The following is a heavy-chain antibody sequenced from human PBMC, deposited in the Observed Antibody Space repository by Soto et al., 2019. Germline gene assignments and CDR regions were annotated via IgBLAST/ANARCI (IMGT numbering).Heavy chain of an antibody. CDR2: ISWNSGSI. J-gene: IGHJ4*02. V-gene: IGHV3-9*01. CDR1: GFTFDDYA. CDR3: AKDTSCTNGVCYFDY. D-gene: IGHD2-8*01. Sequence: ESGGGLVQPGRSLRLSCAASGFTFDDYAMHWVRQAPGKGLEWVSGISWNSGSIGYADSVKGRFTISRDNAKNSLYLQMNSLRAEDTALYYCAKDTSCTNGVCYFDYWGQGTLVTVSS.